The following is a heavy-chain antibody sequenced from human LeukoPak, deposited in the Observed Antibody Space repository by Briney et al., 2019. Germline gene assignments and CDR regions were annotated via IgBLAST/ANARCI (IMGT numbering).Heavy chain of an antibody. V-gene: IGHV3-30*02. J-gene: IGHJ4*02. CDR3: AKDYCSSTSCFFFDY. CDR2: IRYDGSNK. Sequence: GGSLRLSCAASGFTFNSYGMHWVRQAPGKGLEWVAIIRYDGSNKYYADSVKGRFTISRDNTLYLQMNSLRAEDTAVYYCAKDYCSSTSCFFFDYWGQGTLVTVSS. D-gene: IGHD2-2*01. CDR1: GFTFNSYG.